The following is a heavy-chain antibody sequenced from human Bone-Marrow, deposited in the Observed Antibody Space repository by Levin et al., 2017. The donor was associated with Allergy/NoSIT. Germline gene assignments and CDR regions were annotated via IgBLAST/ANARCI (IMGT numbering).Heavy chain of an antibody. J-gene: IGHJ5*02. Sequence: ASETLSLTCTVSGGSVNSDICYWSWIRQPPGKGLEWIGHIYYSGSTTYNPSLESRVTISVDTSKNQFSLNLNSVTAEDTAVYYCARQGGPGYFDAWGQGALVTVSS. D-gene: IGHD5-12*01. CDR3: ARQGGPGYFDA. CDR1: GGSVNSDICY. V-gene: IGHV4-61*01. CDR2: IYYSGST.